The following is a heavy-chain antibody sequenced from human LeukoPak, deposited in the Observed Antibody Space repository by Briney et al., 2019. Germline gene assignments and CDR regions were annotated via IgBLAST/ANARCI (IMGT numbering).Heavy chain of an antibody. D-gene: IGHD6-6*01. J-gene: IGHJ1*01. CDR3: ARGSLGYLVPFQH. V-gene: IGHV4-30-4*08. CDR1: GGSISSGDYY. CDR2: INHSGST. Sequence: SQTLSLTCTVSGGSISSGDYYWSWIRQPPGKGLEWIGEINHSGSTNYNPSLKSRVTISVDTSKNQFSLKLSSVTAAGTAVYYCARGSLGYLVPFQHWGQGTLVTVSS.